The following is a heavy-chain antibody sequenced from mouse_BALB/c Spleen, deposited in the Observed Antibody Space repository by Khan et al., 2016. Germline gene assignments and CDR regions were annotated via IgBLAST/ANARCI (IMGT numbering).Heavy chain of an antibody. CDR1: GFDFSRYW. D-gene: IGHD2-3*01. Sequence: EVKLLESGGGLVQPGGSLKLSCAASGFDFSRYWMSWVRQAPGKGLEWIGEINPDSSTINYTPSLKDKFIISRDNAKNTLYLQMSKVRSEDTALYYCANYDGYYRSGYFDVWGAGTTGTVSS. J-gene: IGHJ1*01. CDR3: ANYDGYYRSGYFDV. CDR2: INPDSSTI. V-gene: IGHV4-1*02.